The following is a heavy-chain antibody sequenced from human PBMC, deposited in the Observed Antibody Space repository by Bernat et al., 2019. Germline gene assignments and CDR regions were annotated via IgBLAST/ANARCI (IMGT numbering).Heavy chain of an antibody. D-gene: IGHD3-10*01. CDR1: GFTFSSYG. CDR3: ARAVDGSGNLDYYRDV. Sequence: QVQLVESGGGVVQPGRSLRLSCAASGFTFSSYGMHWVRQAPGKGLEWVAVIWYDGSNKYYADSVKGRFTISRDNSKNTLYLQMNSLRAEDTAVYYCARAVDGSGNLDYYRDVWGKGTTVTVSS. CDR2: IWYDGSNK. J-gene: IGHJ6*03. V-gene: IGHV3-33*01.